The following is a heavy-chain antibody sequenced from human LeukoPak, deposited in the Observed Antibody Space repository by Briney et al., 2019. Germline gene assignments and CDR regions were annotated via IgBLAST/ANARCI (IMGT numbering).Heavy chain of an antibody. D-gene: IGHD6-6*01. CDR1: GFPFSDYY. V-gene: IGHV3-11*01. CDR2: ISSSGSTI. CDR3: ARLRSSSFYYYYMDV. Sequence: GSLRLSFAASGFPFSDYYMSWIRQAPGKGLEWVSYISSSGSTIYYADSVEGRFTISRDNAKNSLYLQMNSLRAEDTAVYYCARLRSSSFYYYYMDVWGKGTTVTVSS. J-gene: IGHJ6*03.